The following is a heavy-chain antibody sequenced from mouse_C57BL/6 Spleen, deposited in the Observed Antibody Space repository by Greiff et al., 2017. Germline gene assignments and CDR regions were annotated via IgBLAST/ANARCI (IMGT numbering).Heavy chain of an antibody. CDR3: ARNGYDERDFDY. D-gene: IGHD2-2*01. CDR2: IWSGGST. J-gene: IGHJ2*01. Sequence: VKLMESGPGLVQPSQSLSITCTVSGFSLTSYGVHWVRQSPGKGLEWLGVIWSGGSTDYNAAFISRLSISKDNSKSQVFFKMNSLQADDTAIYXCARNGYDERDFDYWGQGTTLTVSS. V-gene: IGHV2-2*01. CDR1: GFSLTSYG.